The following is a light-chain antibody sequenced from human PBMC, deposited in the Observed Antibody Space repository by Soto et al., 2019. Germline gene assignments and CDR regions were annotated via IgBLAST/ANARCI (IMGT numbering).Light chain of an antibody. V-gene: IGLV2-18*02. CDR1: SSDVGSYNS. CDR2: EVS. J-gene: IGLJ1*01. Sequence: QSALTQPPSVSGSPGQSVTISCTGTSSDVGSYNSVSWYQQPPGTVPKLMIYEVSNRPSGVPDRFSGSKSGNTASLTISGLQAEDEADYYCSSYTPSNTYVFGTGTKLTVL. CDR3: SSYTPSNTYV.